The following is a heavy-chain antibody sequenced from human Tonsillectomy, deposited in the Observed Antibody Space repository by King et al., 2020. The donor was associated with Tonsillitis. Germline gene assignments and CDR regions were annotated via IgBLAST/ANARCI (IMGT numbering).Heavy chain of an antibody. CDR2: IIPIFGTA. J-gene: IGHJ4*02. V-gene: IGHV1-69*01. CDR1: GGTFSSYA. Sequence: VQLVQSGAEVKKPGSSVKVSCKASGGTFSSYAISWVRQAPGQGLEWMGGIIPIFGTANYAQKFQGRVTITADESTSTACMELSSLRSEDTAVYYCAITDYYDSSGYYYGLAIDYWGQGTLVTVSS. CDR3: AITDYYDSSGYYYGLAIDY. D-gene: IGHD3-22*01.